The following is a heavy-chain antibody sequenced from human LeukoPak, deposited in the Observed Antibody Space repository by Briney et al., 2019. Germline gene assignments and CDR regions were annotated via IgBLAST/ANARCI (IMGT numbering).Heavy chain of an antibody. V-gene: IGHV1-8*01. D-gene: IGHD3-10*01. CDR2: MNPNRGNT. J-gene: IGHJ6*03. CDR3: ARYYYGSGSYSYYYYMDV. Sequence: ASVKVSCKASGYTFTSYDINWGRQATGQGLEWMGWMNPNRGNTGYAQKFQGRVTMTRNTSISTAYMELSSLRSEDTAVYYCARYYYGSGSYSYYYYMDVWGKGTTVTVSS. CDR1: GYTFTSYD.